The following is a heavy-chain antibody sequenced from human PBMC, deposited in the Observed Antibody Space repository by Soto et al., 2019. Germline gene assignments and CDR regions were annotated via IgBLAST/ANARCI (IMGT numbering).Heavy chain of an antibody. V-gene: IGHV3-72*01. CDR1: GFTFSDYY. Sequence: GGSLRLSCAASGFTFSDYYMDWVRQAPGKGLEWVGRSRNKARSYTTDYAASVKGRFAISRDDSKSSLYLQMNSLKTEDTAVYYCAKGASVPGMLVAFDIWGQGTMVTVSS. J-gene: IGHJ3*02. CDR2: SRNKARSYTT. CDR3: AKGASVPGMLVAFDI. D-gene: IGHD6-19*01.